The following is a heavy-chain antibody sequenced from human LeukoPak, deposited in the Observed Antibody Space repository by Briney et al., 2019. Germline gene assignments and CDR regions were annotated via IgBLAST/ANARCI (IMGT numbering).Heavy chain of an antibody. D-gene: IGHD6-19*01. CDR1: GFTFDNYA. CDR3: ARAYKDRLLAGKKEFFQH. J-gene: IGHJ1*01. CDR2: ISWNSGTI. Sequence: GGSLRLSCAASGFTFDNYAMNWVRQVPGKGLEWISLISWNSGTIGYADSVKGRFTISRDNANNFLYLQMSSLRAEDTALYYCARAYKDRLLAGKKEFFQHWGQGTLVTVSS. V-gene: IGHV3-9*01.